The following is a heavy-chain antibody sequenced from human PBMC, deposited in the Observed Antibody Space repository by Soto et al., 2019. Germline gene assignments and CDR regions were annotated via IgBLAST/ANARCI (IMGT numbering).Heavy chain of an antibody. V-gene: IGHV4-59*01. D-gene: IGHD2-2*01. CDR1: GGSISSYY. CDR3: AEVPPGVVVPAAIAYGNYYYYMDV. Sequence: SETLSLTCTVSGGSISSYYWSWIRQPPGKGLEWIGYIYYSGSTNYNPSLKSRVTISVDTSKNQFSLKLSSVTAADTTMLYCAEVPPGVVVPAAIAYGNYYYYMDVWGKGTTVTVSS. J-gene: IGHJ6*03. CDR2: IYYSGST.